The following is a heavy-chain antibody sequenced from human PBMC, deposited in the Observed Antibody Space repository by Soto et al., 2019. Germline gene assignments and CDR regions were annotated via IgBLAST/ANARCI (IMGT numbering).Heavy chain of an antibody. V-gene: IGHV3-23*01. Sequence: GSLRISGTPFGFNFDAYAMSWVRQAPGKGLEWVSAVTATAESAYYTDSVRGRFIITRDNSDNMLYLQMSSLRVEDTAIYFCARGRYYDSPQDLWGRGTQVTVSS. J-gene: IGHJ5*02. CDR3: ARGRYYDSPQDL. D-gene: IGHD3-10*01. CDR2: VTATAESA. CDR1: GFNFDAYA.